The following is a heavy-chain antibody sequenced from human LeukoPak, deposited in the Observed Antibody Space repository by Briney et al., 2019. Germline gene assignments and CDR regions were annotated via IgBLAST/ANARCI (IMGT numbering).Heavy chain of an antibody. CDR3: AGDAIAALGGPKVDY. J-gene: IGHJ4*02. Sequence: PSETPSLTCTVSGYSISSGYYWGWTRPPPGKGLEWIGSIYHSGSTYYNPSLKRRVTISGDTTKNQFSLKLSSVTAADTAVYYCAGDAIAALGGPKVDYWGQGTLVTVSS. CDR2: IYHSGST. V-gene: IGHV4-38-2*02. D-gene: IGHD6-13*01. CDR1: GYSISSGYY.